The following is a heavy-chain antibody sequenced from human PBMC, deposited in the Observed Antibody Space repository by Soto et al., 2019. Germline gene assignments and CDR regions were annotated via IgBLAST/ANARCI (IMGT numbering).Heavy chain of an antibody. CDR3: ARAHGTYYYDSSGYYYDAFDI. CDR2: ISSSSSTI. D-gene: IGHD3-22*01. J-gene: IGHJ3*02. CDR1: RFTFSSYS. V-gene: IGHV3-48*02. Sequence: GGSLRLSCAASRFTFSSYSMNWVRQAPGKGLEWVSYISSSSSTIYYADSVKGRFTISRDNAKNSLYLQMNSLRDEDTTVYYCARAHGTYYYDSSGYYYDAFDIWGQGTMVTVSS.